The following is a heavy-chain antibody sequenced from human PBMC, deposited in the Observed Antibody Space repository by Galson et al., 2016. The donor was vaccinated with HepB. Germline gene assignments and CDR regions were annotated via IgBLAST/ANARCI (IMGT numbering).Heavy chain of an antibody. CDR3: AKRNGYCPPVGCSVDS. D-gene: IGHD2-15*01. V-gene: IGHV3-30*18. CDR2: DSMDGRRK. Sequence: SLRLSCAASGLTFSQRGMHWVRQAPGKGLEWVAADSMDGRRKYYADSVKGRFTISRDNSNNMLFLQMSSLRVDDTAVYYCAKRNGYCPPVGCSVDSWGQGTLVSVSS. J-gene: IGHJ4*02. CDR1: GLTFSQRG.